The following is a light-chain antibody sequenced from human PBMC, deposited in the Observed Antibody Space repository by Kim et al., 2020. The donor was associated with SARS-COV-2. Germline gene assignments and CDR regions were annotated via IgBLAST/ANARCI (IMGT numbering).Light chain of an antibody. CDR2: GKN. CDR1: SLRSYY. Sequence: GQTVRITSQGDSLRSYYARWYQQKPGQAPVLVIYGKNNRPSGLPDRFSGSSSGNTASLTITGAQAEDEADYYCNSRDSSGNHPYVVFGGGTQLTVL. CDR3: NSRDSSGNHPYVV. V-gene: IGLV3-19*01. J-gene: IGLJ2*01.